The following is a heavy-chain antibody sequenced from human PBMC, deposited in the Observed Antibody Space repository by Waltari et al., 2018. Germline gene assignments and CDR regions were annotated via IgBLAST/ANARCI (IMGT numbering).Heavy chain of an antibody. V-gene: IGHV4-30-4*08. CDR1: GGSISSGDYS. CDR3: ARGAYYDFWSGSQGAFDI. D-gene: IGHD3-3*01. J-gene: IGHJ3*02. Sequence: QVQLQESGPGLVKPSQTLSLTCTVSGGSISSGDYSWSWIRQPPGKGLEWIGYIYYSGSTYYNPSLKSRVTISVDTSKNQFSLKLSSVTAADTAVYYCARGAYYDFWSGSQGAFDIWGQGTMVTVSS. CDR2: IYYSGST.